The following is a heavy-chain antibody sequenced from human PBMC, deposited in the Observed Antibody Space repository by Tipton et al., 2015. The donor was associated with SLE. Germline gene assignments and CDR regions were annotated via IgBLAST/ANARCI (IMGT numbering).Heavy chain of an antibody. D-gene: IGHD6-13*01. CDR2: IYHTGST. CDR1: GGSISSHY. Sequence: TLSLTCSISGGSISSHYWSWIRQSPGKGLEWIGYIYHTGSTNYSPSFKSRVTMSVDTSNNQFSLKLNSVTAADTAVYYCARERSSSYDAFDIWGQGIKVTVSS. J-gene: IGHJ3*02. CDR3: ARERSSSYDAFDI. V-gene: IGHV4-59*11.